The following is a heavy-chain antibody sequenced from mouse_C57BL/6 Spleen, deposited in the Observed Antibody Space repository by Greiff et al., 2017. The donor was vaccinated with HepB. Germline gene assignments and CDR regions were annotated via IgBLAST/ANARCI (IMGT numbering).Heavy chain of an antibody. J-gene: IGHJ3*01. CDR1: GYTFTDYE. V-gene: IGHV1-15*01. CDR2: IDPETGGT. D-gene: IGHD4-1*01. Sequence: VKVVESGAELVRPGASVTLSCKASGYTFTDYEMHWVKQTPVHGLEWIGAIDPETGGTAYNQKFKGKAILTADKSSSTAYMELRSLTSEDSAVYYCTRPGSFAYWGQGTLVTVSA. CDR3: TRPGSFAY.